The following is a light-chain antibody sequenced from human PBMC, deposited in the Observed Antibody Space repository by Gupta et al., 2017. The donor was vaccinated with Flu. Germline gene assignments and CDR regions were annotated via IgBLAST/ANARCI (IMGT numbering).Light chain of an antibody. CDR3: SSYTSNITHV. CDR2: DVS. J-gene: IGLJ1*01. CDR1: SSDVGGYNY. V-gene: IGLV2-14*03. Sequence: SNTISCTGTSSDVGGYNYVSWYQHHPGKAPKLMIYDVSNRPSGVSNRFSGSKSGNTASLTISGLQAEDEAYYYCSSYTSNITHVFGTGTKVTVL.